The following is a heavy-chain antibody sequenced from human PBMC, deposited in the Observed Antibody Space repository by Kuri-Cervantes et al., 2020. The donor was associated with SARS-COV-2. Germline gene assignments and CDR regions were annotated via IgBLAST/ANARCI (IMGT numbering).Heavy chain of an antibody. J-gene: IGHJ3*02. D-gene: IGHD1-26*01. CDR3: AKDMGEWDAFDI. CDR1: GFTFDDYA. Sequence: GGSLRLSCAASGFTFDDYAMHWVRQAPGKGLEWVSGISWNSGSIGYADSVKGRFTISRDNDKNSLYLQMNSLRAEDMALYYCAKDMGEWDAFDIWGQGTMVTVSS. CDR2: ISWNSGSI. V-gene: IGHV3-9*03.